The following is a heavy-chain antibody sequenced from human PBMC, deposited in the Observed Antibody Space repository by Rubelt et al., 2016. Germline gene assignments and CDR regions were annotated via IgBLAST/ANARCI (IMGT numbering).Heavy chain of an antibody. V-gene: IGHV3-7*01. CDR2: IKQDGSEK. D-gene: IGHD3-9*01. J-gene: IGHJ5*02. CDR3: ARDSGYYDILTGYYGWFDP. Sequence: GKGLEWVANIKQDGSEKYYVDSVKGRFTISRDNAKNSLYLQMNSLRAEDTAVYYCARDSGYYDILTGYYGWFDPWGQGTLVTVSS.